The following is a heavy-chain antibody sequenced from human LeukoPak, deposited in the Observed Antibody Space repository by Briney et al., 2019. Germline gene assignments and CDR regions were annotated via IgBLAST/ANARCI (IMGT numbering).Heavy chain of an antibody. Sequence: ASVKVFCKASGYTFTSYDINWVRQATGQGLEWMGWMNPNSGNTGYAQNFQGRLTMTRNTSISTVYMELSSLRSEDTAVYYCARGPRSGDLSLGYWFDPWGQGTLVSVSS. J-gene: IGHJ5*02. CDR2: MNPNSGNT. D-gene: IGHD3-10*02. CDR1: GYTFTSYD. CDR3: ARGPRSGDLSLGYWFDP. V-gene: IGHV1-8*01.